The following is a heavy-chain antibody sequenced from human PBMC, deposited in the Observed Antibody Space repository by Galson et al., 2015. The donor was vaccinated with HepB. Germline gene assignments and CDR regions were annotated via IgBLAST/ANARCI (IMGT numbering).Heavy chain of an antibody. Sequence: SCKASGYIFTAYALHWVRQAPGQRLEWMGWFNAGNGNRKYSQKFQGRVTITGDTSASVAYMELSSLTSEDTAVYYCTRRGGPYYFDYWGQGTLVTVSP. CDR2: FNAGNGNR. D-gene: IGHD2-15*01. J-gene: IGHJ4*02. CDR3: TRRGGPYYFDY. V-gene: IGHV1-3*01. CDR1: GYIFTAYA.